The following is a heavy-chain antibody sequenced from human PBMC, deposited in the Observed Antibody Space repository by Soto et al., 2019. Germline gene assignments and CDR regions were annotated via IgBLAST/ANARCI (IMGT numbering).Heavy chain of an antibody. V-gene: IGHV4-59*12. D-gene: IGHD6-25*01. Sequence: SETLSLTCTVSGGSISSYYWSWIRQPPGKGLEWIGYIYYSGSTLYNPSLKSRVTISVDTSKNQFSLKLSSVTAADTAVYYCARYHLERNWFDLWGQRSLVTVSS. J-gene: IGHJ5*02. CDR1: GGSISSYY. CDR3: ARYHLERNWFDL. CDR2: IYYSGST.